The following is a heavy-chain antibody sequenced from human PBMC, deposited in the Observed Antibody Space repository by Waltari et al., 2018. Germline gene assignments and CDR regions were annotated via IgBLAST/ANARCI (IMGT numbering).Heavy chain of an antibody. J-gene: IGHJ4*02. CDR3: VKLSSDI. CDR1: GFIFSNYA. Sequence: EVQLVESGGGFVQSGGSLRLSCSASGFIFSNYAMHWVRQAPGKGLEYVSAISNNGDTTYYIDSVNGRFSISRDNSKNTLYLQVNSLTTEDSAVYYCVKLSSDIWGQGTRVTVSS. V-gene: IGHV3-64D*08. CDR2: ISNNGDTT. D-gene: IGHD3-16*02.